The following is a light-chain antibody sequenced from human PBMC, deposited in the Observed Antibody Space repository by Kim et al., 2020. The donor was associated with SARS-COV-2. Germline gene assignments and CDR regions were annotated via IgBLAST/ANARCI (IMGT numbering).Light chain of an antibody. CDR1: QSITSNY. J-gene: IGKJ2*02. CDR2: DAF. CDR3: QQYHTSPCT. V-gene: IGKV3-20*01. Sequence: EIVLTQSPGTLSLSPGERATLSCRASQSITSNYLAWYRQKPGQAPRLLMFDAFTRAPGIPDRFSGSGSGTDFTLTISRLEPEDFAVYYCQQYHTSPCTFGQGSKLEIK.